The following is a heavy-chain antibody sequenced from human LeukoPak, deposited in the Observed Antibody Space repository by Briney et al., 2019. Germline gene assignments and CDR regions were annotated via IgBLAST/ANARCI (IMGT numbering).Heavy chain of an antibody. J-gene: IGHJ4*02. Sequence: GGSLRLSCAASGFTFSSYAMSWVRQAPGKGLEWVSAISGSGGSTYYADSVKGWFTISRDNSKNTLYLQMNSLRAEDTAVYYCAKDLRQYGPHYYDSSGYFDYWGQGTLVTVSS. CDR1: GFTFSSYA. V-gene: IGHV3-23*01. CDR3: AKDLRQYGPHYYDSSGYFDY. D-gene: IGHD3-22*01. CDR2: ISGSGGST.